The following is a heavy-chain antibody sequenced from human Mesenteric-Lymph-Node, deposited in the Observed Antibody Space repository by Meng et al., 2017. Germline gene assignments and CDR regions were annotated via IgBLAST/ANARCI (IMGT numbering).Heavy chain of an antibody. Sequence: SLKISCAASGFTFDDYAMHWVRQAPGKGLEWVSGISWNSGSIGYADSVKGRFTISRDNAKNSLYLQMNSLRAEDMALYYCARSPTFGAFDIWGQGTMVTVS. V-gene: IGHV3-9*03. CDR3: ARSPTFGAFDI. CDR1: GFTFDDYA. CDR2: ISWNSGSI. D-gene: IGHD3-3*01. J-gene: IGHJ3*02.